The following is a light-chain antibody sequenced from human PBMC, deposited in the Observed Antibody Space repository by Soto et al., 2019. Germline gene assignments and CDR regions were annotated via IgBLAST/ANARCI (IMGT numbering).Light chain of an antibody. CDR1: SFNIGNNY. Sequence: QSVLTQPPSVSAAPGQKVTISCSGSSFNIGNNYVSWFQQLPGTAPKLLIYDSNKRPSGIPDRFSGSKSGTSATLDITGLQTGDEADYYCATWDSSLTGEVFGRGTKVTVL. V-gene: IGLV1-51*01. CDR3: ATWDSSLTGEV. J-gene: IGLJ2*01. CDR2: DSN.